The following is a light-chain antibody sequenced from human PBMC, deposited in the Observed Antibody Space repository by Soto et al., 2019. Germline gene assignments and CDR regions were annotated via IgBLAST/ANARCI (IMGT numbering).Light chain of an antibody. CDR1: QSIRSN. Sequence: EVVMTQSPATLSVSPGERVTLSCRASQSIRSNLAWYQQKPGQAPTLLIYGASTRATDIPDRFSGSGSGTEFTLTISSLQSEVFAVYYCQQYNDWPLFTFGPGTTVDIK. J-gene: IGKJ3*01. CDR3: QQYNDWPLFT. V-gene: IGKV3-15*01. CDR2: GAS.